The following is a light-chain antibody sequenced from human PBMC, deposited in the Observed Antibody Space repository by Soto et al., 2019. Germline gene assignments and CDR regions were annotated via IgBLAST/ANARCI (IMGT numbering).Light chain of an antibody. CDR2: GAS. J-gene: IGKJ1*01. V-gene: IGKV3-20*01. Sequence: EIVLTQSPGTLSLSPGVRATLSCRASQSVSSSYLAWYQQKPGQAPRLLIYGASSRATGIPDRFSGSGSGTAFTLTISRLEPEDFAVYYCQQYGSSPPRTFGQGTKVEIK. CDR3: QQYGSSPPRT. CDR1: QSVSSSY.